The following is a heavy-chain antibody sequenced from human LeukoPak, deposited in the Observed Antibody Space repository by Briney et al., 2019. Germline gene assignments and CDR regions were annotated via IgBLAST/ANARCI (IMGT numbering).Heavy chain of an antibody. CDR3: ASHYDIDY. V-gene: IGHV3-21*06. J-gene: IGHJ4*02. CDR2: ISSGSSYI. Sequence: GGSLRLSCAASGLTFSAYTMNWVRQAPGKGLEWVSSISSGSSYIYYADSMKGRFTISRDNAKNSLYLQMNSLKAEDTAVYFCASHYDIDYWGQGTLVTVSS. D-gene: IGHD3-9*01. CDR1: GLTFSAYT.